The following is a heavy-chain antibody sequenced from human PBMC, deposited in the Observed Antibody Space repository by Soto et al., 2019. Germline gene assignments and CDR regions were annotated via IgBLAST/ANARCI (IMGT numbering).Heavy chain of an antibody. CDR3: ARGKYSSPLGGLGV. Sequence: PGESLKISCKGSSYSFTSYWISWVRQMPGKGLEWMGRIDPSDSYTNYGPAVQGHVTIAADKTISTAYLQWSSLKYSDTAWYYWARGKYSSPLGGLGVWGQGTPVTSPQ. CDR2: IDPSDSYT. J-gene: IGHJ4*02. V-gene: IGHV5-10-1*01. CDR1: SYSFTSYW. D-gene: IGHD3-16*01.